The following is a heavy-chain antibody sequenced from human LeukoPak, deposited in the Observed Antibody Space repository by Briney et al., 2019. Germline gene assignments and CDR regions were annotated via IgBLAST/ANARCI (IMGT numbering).Heavy chain of an antibody. CDR2: LNQGGSEK. CDR3: AKDRYRGNYYYYYMDV. J-gene: IGHJ6*03. D-gene: IGHD2-2*02. V-gene: IGHV3-7*03. CDR1: GFSFSSFW. Sequence: PGGSLRLSCAASGFSFSSFWMSWVRQTPGKGLEWVASLNQGGSEKHYVDSVKGRFTISRDNSKNTLYLQMNSLRAEDTAVYYCAKDRYRGNYYYYYMDVWGKGTTVTISS.